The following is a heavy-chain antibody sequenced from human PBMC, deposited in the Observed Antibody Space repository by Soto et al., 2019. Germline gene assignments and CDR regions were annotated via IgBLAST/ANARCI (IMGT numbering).Heavy chain of an antibody. CDR1: GYTFTGYY. Sequence: ASVKVSCKASGYTFTGYYMHWVRQAPGKGLGWMGGFDPEDGETIYAQKFQGRVTMTEDTSTDTAYMELSSLRSEDTAVYYCATADVRFYYYYGMDVWGQGTTVTVSS. CDR3: ATADVRFYYYYGMDV. J-gene: IGHJ6*02. D-gene: IGHD3-16*01. V-gene: IGHV1-24*01. CDR2: FDPEDGET.